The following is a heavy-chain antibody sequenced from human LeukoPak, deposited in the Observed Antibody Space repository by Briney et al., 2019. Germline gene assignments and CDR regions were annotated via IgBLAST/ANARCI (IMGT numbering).Heavy chain of an antibody. CDR1: GFTFSSYG. CDR2: ISYDGSNK. D-gene: IGHD3-9*01. V-gene: IGHV3-30*18. J-gene: IGHJ4*02. Sequence: GGSLRLSCAASGFTFSSYGMHWVRQAPGKGLEWVAVISYDGSNKYYADSVKGRFTISRDNSKITLYLRMNSLRAEDTAVYYRAKAEDILTQGDYWGQGTLVTVSS. CDR3: AKAEDILTQGDY.